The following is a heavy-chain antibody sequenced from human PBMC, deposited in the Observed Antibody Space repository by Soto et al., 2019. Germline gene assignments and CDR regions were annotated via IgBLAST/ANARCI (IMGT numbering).Heavy chain of an antibody. CDR3: ARGGPAVAGTRSGDWFDP. Sequence: QVQLQQWGAGLLKPSETLSLTCAVYGGSFSGYYWSWIRQPPGKGLEWIGEINHSGSTNYNPSLKSRVTISVDTFKNQFSLKLSSVTAADTAVYYCARGGPAVAGTRSGDWFDPWGQGTLVTVSS. D-gene: IGHD6-19*01. CDR2: INHSGST. CDR1: GGSFSGYY. V-gene: IGHV4-34*01. J-gene: IGHJ5*02.